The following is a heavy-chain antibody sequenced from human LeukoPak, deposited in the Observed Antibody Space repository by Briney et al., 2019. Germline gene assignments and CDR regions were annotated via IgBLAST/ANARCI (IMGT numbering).Heavy chain of an antibody. CDR3: AGGTGFIIKD. CDR1: GFTFSLYW. D-gene: IGHD3-9*01. Sequence: GGSLRLSCAASGFTFSLYWMNWVRRAPGKGLEWVANIKQDGSEKNYVDSVKGRFTISRDNAKNPLYLQMNNLRVEDTAMYYCAGGTGFIIKDWGQGTLVTVSS. V-gene: IGHV3-7*03. J-gene: IGHJ4*02. CDR2: IKQDGSEK.